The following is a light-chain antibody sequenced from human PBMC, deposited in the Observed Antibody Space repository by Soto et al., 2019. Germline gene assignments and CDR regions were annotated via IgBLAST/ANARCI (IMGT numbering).Light chain of an antibody. Sequence: QSALTQPASVSGSSGQSITISCTGTSSDVGGYNYVSWYQQHPGKAPKLMIYEVSNRPSGVSNRFSGSKSGNTASLTISGLQAEDEADYYCSSYTSSSTPYVVGTGTKLTVL. CDR2: EVS. J-gene: IGLJ1*01. CDR3: SSYTSSSTPYV. V-gene: IGLV2-14*01. CDR1: SSDVGGYNY.